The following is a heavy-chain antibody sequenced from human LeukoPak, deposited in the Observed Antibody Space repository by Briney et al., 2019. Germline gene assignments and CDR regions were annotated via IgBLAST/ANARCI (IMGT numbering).Heavy chain of an antibody. CDR3: ARMTTVTHY. Sequence: GGSLRLSCAASGFTFSNYEMNWVRQAPGKGLEWLSYISDSAATIYYADSVQGRFTISRDNAKNSLYLQMNSLRAEDTAVYYCARMTTVTHYWGQGTLVTVSS. J-gene: IGHJ4*02. V-gene: IGHV3-48*03. D-gene: IGHD4-17*01. CDR1: GFTFSNYE. CDR2: ISDSAATI.